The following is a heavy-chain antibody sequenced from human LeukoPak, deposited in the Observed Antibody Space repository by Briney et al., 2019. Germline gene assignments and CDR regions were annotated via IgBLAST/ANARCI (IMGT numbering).Heavy chain of an antibody. CDR3: ARTPLSPPGYSSGWYWGDH. J-gene: IGHJ4*02. CDR1: GYTFSSYA. V-gene: IGHV1-18*01. CDR2: ISAYNGNT. Sequence: ASVKVSCKASGYTFSSYAISWVRQAPGQGLEWMGWISAYNGNTKYAQKLQGRVTMTTDTSTSTAYMELRSLRSDDTAVYYCARTPLSPPGYSSGWYWGDHWGQGTLVTVSS. D-gene: IGHD6-19*01.